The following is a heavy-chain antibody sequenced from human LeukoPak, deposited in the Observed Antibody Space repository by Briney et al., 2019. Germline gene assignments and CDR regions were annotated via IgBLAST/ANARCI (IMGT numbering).Heavy chain of an antibody. CDR1: GFTVSSNY. CDR3: ARFGGWDYYGMDV. Sequence: GGSLRLSCAASGFTVSSNYMSWVRQAPGKGLEWVANIKQDGSEKYYVDSVKGRFTISRDNAKNSLYLQMNSLRAEDTAVYYCARFGGWDYYGMDVWGQGTTVTVSS. V-gene: IGHV3-7*01. J-gene: IGHJ6*02. D-gene: IGHD3-10*01. CDR2: IKQDGSEK.